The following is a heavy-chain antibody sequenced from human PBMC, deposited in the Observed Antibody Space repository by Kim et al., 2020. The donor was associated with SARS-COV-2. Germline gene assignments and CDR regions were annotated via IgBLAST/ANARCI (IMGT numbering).Heavy chain of an antibody. J-gene: IGHJ4*02. Sequence: GGSLRLSCAASGFTFSSYGMHWVRQAPGKGLEWVAVISYDGSNKYYADSVKGRFTISRDNSKNTLYLQMNSLRAEDTAVYYCAKVGYSGYGTDYWGQGTLVTVSS. CDR2: ISYDGSNK. CDR3: AKVGYSGYGTDY. CDR1: GFTFSSYG. D-gene: IGHD5-12*01. V-gene: IGHV3-30*18.